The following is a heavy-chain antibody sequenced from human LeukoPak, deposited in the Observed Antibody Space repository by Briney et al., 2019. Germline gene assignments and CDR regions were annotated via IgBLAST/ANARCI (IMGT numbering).Heavy chain of an antibody. CDR1: GGSISRGGYY. V-gene: IGHV4-31*03. CDR3: ARSDYDFWSGYYSNWFDP. CDR2: IYYSGST. J-gene: IGHJ5*02. Sequence: PSETLSLTCTVSGGSISRGGYYWSWIRQHPGKGLEWIGYIYYSGSTYYNPSLKSRVTISVDTSKNQFSLKLSSVTAADTAVYYCARSDYDFWSGYYSNWFDPWGQGTLVTVSS. D-gene: IGHD3-3*01.